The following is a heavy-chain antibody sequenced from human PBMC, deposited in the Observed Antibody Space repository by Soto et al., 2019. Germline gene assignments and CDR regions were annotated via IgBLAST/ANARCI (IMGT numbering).Heavy chain of an antibody. D-gene: IGHD3-16*01. CDR3: AREHLGELPDY. CDR2: INAGNGNT. Sequence: QVQLVQSGAEVKKPGASVKVSCKASGYTFTSYAMHWVRQAPGQRLEWMGWINAGNGNTKYSQKFQGRGTITRDTSASTAYMELSSLRSEDTAVYYCAREHLGELPDYWGQGTLVTVSS. CDR1: GYTFTSYA. J-gene: IGHJ4*02. V-gene: IGHV1-3*01.